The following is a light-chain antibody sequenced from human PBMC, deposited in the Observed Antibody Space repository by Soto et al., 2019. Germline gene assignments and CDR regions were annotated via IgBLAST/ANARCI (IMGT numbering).Light chain of an antibody. Sequence: QSVLTQPPSASGSPGQSVTISCTGTSNDVGGYNYVSWYQQYPGKAPKLMIYEVTKRPSGVPDRFSGSKSGNTASLTVSGLQAEDEADYYCSSYAGSYRVFGTGTKLTVL. J-gene: IGLJ1*01. V-gene: IGLV2-8*01. CDR2: EVT. CDR3: SSYAGSYRV. CDR1: SNDVGGYNY.